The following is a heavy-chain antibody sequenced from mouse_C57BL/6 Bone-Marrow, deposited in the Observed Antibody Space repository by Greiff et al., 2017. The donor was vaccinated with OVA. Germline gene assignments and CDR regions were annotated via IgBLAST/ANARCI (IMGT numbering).Heavy chain of an antibody. CDR1: GFNIKDYY. CDR2: IDPEDGET. Sequence: VQLKESGAELVKPGASVKLSCTASGFNIKDYYMHWVKQRTEQGLEWIGRIDPEDGETKYAPKFQGKATITADTSSNTAYLQLSSLTSEDTAVYYCAYIYDGYYGWFAYWGQGTLVTVSA. CDR3: AYIYDGYYGWFAY. J-gene: IGHJ3*01. V-gene: IGHV14-2*01. D-gene: IGHD2-3*01.